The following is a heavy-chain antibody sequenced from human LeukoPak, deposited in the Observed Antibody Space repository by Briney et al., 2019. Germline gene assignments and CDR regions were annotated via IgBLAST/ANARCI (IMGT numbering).Heavy chain of an antibody. J-gene: IGHJ4*02. D-gene: IGHD7-27*01. CDR1: GFTVSSNY. Sequence: GGSLRLSCAASGFTVSSNYMSWVRQAPGKGLEWVSVIYSGGSTYYADSVKGRFTFSRDNSKNTLYLQMNSLRAEDTAVYYCARDRDGDAYFDYWGQGTLVTVSS. CDR3: ARDRDGDAYFDY. CDR2: IYSGGST. V-gene: IGHV3-53*01.